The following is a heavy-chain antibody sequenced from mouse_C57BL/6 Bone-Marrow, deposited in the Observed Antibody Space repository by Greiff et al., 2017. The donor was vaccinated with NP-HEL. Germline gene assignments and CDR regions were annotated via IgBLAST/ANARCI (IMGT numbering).Heavy chain of an antibody. CDR1: GFTFSSYG. CDR3: ARHVAGLAC. J-gene: IGHJ3*01. CDR2: ISSGGSYT. V-gene: IGHV5-6*01. Sequence: EVQLQESGGDLVKPGGSLKLSCAASGFTFSSYGMSWVRQTPDKRLEWVATISSGGSYTYYPDSVKGRFTISRDNAKNTLYLQMSSLKSEDTAMYYCARHVAGLACWGQGTLVTVSA. D-gene: IGHD1-1*01.